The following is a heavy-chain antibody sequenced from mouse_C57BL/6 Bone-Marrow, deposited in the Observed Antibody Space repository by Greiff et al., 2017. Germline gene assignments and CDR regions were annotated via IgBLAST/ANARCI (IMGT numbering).Heavy chain of an antibody. D-gene: IGHD1-1*01. CDR2: IDPSDSYT. CDR3: ARAPITTVPCWYCEF. J-gene: IGHJ1*03. V-gene: IGHV1-50*01. Sequence: QVQLQQPGAELVKPGASVKLSCKASGYTFTSYWMQWVKQRPGQGLEWIGEIDPSDSYTNYNQKFKGQATLTVDPSSSTAYMPLSSVPSEDTAVYYCARAPITTVPCWYCEFWGTGTTVTVSS. CDR1: GYTFTSYW.